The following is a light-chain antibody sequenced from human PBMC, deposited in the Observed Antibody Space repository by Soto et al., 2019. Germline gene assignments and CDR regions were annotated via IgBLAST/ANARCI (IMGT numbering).Light chain of an antibody. J-gene: IGLJ1*01. Sequence: LTQPPSVSGSPGQSVTISCAGTSSDVGGYNRVSWYQQPPGTAPKLVISEVSNRPSGVPDRFSGSKSANTASLTISGLQAEDEADYYCSSYTGSSTWVFGTGTKLTVL. CDR1: SSDVGGYNR. CDR3: SSYTGSSTWV. CDR2: EVS. V-gene: IGLV2-18*02.